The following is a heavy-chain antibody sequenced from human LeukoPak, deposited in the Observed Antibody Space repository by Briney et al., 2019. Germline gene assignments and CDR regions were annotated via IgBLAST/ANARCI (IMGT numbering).Heavy chain of an antibody. J-gene: IGHJ3*02. D-gene: IGHD3-10*01. Sequence: SETLSLTCTVSGGSISSYYWSWIRQPPGKGLEWIGYIYYSGSTNYNPSLKSRVTISVDTSKNQFSLKLSSVTAADTAVYYCARDRERITMVRGVNMFAFDIWGQGTMVTVSS. CDR3: ARDRERITMVRGVNMFAFDI. V-gene: IGHV4-59*01. CDR1: GGSISSYY. CDR2: IYYSGST.